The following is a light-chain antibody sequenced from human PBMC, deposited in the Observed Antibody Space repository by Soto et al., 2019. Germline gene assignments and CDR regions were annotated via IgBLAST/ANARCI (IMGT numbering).Light chain of an antibody. J-gene: IGKJ4*01. V-gene: IGKV1-12*01. Sequence: DIQMIQSPSSVSASVGDRVTNTCRASPGIGSWLAWYQQKPGKAPKLLIYAASTLQSGVPSRFSGSGSATDFTLTISSLQPDDFATYYCQQANSLPLTFGGGTTVEIK. CDR2: AAS. CDR3: QQANSLPLT. CDR1: PGIGSW.